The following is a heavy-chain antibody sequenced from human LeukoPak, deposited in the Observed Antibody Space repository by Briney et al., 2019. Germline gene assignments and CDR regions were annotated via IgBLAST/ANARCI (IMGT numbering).Heavy chain of an antibody. D-gene: IGHD5-18*01. CDR1: SASVTSHH. J-gene: IGHJ6*03. CDR3: ARGLAGAAMESPSFYYDYMDV. V-gene: IGHV4-4*07. CDR2: VHFSGST. Sequence: SETLSLTCAVSSASVTSHHWAWIRQPAGKGLEWVGRVHFSGSTNYNPSLRSRVAISLDQSKNELSLTLRSVSAADTAVYYCARGLAGAAMESPSFYYDYMDVWGKGTTVTVSS.